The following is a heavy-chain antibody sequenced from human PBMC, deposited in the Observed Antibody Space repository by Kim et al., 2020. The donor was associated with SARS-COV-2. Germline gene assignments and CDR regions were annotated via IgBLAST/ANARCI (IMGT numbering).Heavy chain of an antibody. CDR2: VYTSGST. CDR3: ARDQGGCTNGVCWQYFDY. J-gene: IGHJ4*02. CDR1: GGSISSGSYF. D-gene: IGHD2-8*01. Sequence: SETLSLTCTLSGGSISSGSYFWSWIRQPAGKGLEWIGRVYTSGSTNYNPSLKSRVTISLNTSKNQFSLKLSSVTAADTAVYYCARDQGGCTNGVCWQYFDYWGQGTLVTVSS. V-gene: IGHV4-61*02.